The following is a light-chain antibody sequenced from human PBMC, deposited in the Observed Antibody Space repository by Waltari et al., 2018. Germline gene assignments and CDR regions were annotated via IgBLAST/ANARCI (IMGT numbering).Light chain of an antibody. J-gene: IGKJ1*01. CDR3: QKYNSALWT. CDR2: AAS. CDR1: QGISNY. Sequence: DIQMTQSPSSLSASVGERGTITCRASQGISNYLAWYQQKQGKVPKLLIYAASTLQSGVPSRFSGSRSGTDFTLTISSLQPEDVATYYCQKYNSALWTFGHGTKVEIK. V-gene: IGKV1-27*01.